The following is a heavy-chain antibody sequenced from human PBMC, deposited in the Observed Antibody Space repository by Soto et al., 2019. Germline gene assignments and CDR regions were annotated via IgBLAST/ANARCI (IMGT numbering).Heavy chain of an antibody. Sequence: WASVKVSCKASGYSFTSTGISWVRQAPGQGPEWMGWTSTFNGEAKYAQKLQGRVTMTTDTSTTTAYMELRSLTSDDTAVYYCARDLDGSGSYFTDYWGQGTLVTVSS. CDR1: GYSFTSTG. CDR2: TSTFNGEA. D-gene: IGHD3-10*01. J-gene: IGHJ4*02. V-gene: IGHV1-18*01. CDR3: ARDLDGSGSYFTDY.